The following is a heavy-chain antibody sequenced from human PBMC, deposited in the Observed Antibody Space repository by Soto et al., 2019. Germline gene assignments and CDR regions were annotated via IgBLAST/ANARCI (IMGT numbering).Heavy chain of an antibody. V-gene: IGHV4-39*01. D-gene: IGHD3-10*02. J-gene: IGHJ4*02. CDR2: IYYSGST. Sequence: SETLSLTCTVSGGSISSSSYYWGWIRQPPGKGLEWIGSIYYSGSTYYNPSLKSRVTISVDTSKNQFSLKLRSVTAADTAVYYCARLFGYYFDYWGQGTLVTVSS. CDR1: GGSISSSSYY. CDR3: ARLFGYYFDY.